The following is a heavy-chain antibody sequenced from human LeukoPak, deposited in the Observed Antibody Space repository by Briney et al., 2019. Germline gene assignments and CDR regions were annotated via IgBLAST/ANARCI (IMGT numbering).Heavy chain of an antibody. Sequence: SETLSLTCAVYGGSFSGYYWSWLRQPPGKGLEWIGEINHSGSTNYNPSLKSRVTISVDTSKNQFSLKLSSVTAADTAVYYCARPYDSSGYHPSDAFDIWGQGTMVTVSS. D-gene: IGHD3-22*01. CDR3: ARPYDSSGYHPSDAFDI. CDR2: INHSGST. J-gene: IGHJ3*02. V-gene: IGHV4-34*01. CDR1: GGSFSGYY.